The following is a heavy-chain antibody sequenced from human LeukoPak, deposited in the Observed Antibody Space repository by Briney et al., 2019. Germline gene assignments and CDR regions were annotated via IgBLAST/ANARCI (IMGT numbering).Heavy chain of an antibody. CDR3: ARRGAAADLYYYYGMDV. D-gene: IGHD6-13*01. CDR2: IYPGDSDT. Sequence: GESLKISCKGSGYSFTSYWIGWVRQMPGKGLEWMGIIYPGDSDTRYSPSFQGQVTISADKSISTAYLQWSSLKASDTAMYYCARRGAAADLYYYYGMDVWGQGTTVTVSS. J-gene: IGHJ6*02. V-gene: IGHV5-51*01. CDR1: GYSFTSYW.